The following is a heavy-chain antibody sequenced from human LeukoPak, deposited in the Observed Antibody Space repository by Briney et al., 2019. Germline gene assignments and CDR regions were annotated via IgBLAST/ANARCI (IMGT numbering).Heavy chain of an antibody. CDR1: GGSFRGYY. V-gene: IGHV4-34*01. J-gene: IGHJ6*03. D-gene: IGHD2-2*01. CDR3: ARVDAVSDYYYMDV. CDR2: INHSGST. Sequence: PSETLSLTCAVYGGSFRGYYWSWIRQPPGKGLEWIGEINHSGSTNYNPSLKSRVTISVDTSKNQFSLKLSSVTAADTAVYYCARVDAVSDYYYMDVWGKGTTVTVSS.